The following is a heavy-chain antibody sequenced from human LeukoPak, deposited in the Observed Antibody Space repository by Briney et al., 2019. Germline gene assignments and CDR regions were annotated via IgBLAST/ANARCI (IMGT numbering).Heavy chain of an antibody. CDR2: IYHSGST. D-gene: IGHD5-24*01. V-gene: IGHV4-4*02. J-gene: IGHJ4*02. Sequence: SGTLSLTCAVSGGSISSSNWWSWVRQPPGKGLEWIGEIYHSGSTNYNPSLKSRVTISVDKSKNQFSLKLSSVTAADTAVYYCARVERWLQPYFDYWGQGTLVTVSS. CDR1: GGSISSSNW. CDR3: ARVERWLQPYFDY.